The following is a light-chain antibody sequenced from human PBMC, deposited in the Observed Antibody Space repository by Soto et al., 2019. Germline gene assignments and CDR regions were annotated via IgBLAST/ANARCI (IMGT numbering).Light chain of an antibody. CDR2: DAS. CDR1: QDISNY. V-gene: IGKV1-33*01. J-gene: IGKJ4*01. CDR3: QQYDNLLALT. Sequence: DLQMTQSPSSLSASVGDRVTITCQASQDISNYLNWYQKKPGKAPKILIHDASNLETGVPSRFSGSGSGTDFTFTISSLQPEDIATYYCQQYDNLLALTFGGGTKVEIK.